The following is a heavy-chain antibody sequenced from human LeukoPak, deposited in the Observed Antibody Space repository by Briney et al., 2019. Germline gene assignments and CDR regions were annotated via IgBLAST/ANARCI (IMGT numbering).Heavy chain of an antibody. Sequence: GESLKISCKGSGCSFTSYWIGWVRQMPGKGLEWMGIIYPGDSDTRYSPSFQGQVTISADKSISTAYLQWSSLKASDTAMYYCARSVTENWGTGAGAFDIWGQGTMVTVSS. CDR2: IYPGDSDT. V-gene: IGHV5-51*01. D-gene: IGHD7-27*01. CDR1: GCSFTSYW. J-gene: IGHJ3*02. CDR3: ARSVTENWGTGAGAFDI.